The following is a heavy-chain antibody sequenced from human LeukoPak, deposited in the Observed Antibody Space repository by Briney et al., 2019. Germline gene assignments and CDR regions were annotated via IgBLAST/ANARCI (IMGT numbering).Heavy chain of an antibody. Sequence: SETLSLTCSVSGNSIINNYWGWIRQPPGKGLEWIGYIYDSGSTSYNPSLKSRVSISVDTSKNQFSLKVSSVTAADTAVYYCARAWSGYSSLDYWGRGTQVTVSS. CDR2: IYDSGST. CDR3: ARAWSGYSSLDY. J-gene: IGHJ4*02. D-gene: IGHD3-3*01. V-gene: IGHV4-59*01. CDR1: GNSIINNY.